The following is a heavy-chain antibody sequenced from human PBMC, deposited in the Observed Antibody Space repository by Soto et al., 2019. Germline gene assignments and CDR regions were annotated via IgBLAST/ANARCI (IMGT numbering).Heavy chain of an antibody. CDR2: ISPVCGIE. J-gene: IGHJ4*02. V-gene: IGHV1-69*13. CDR1: GGTFSTNA. Sequence: SVKVSCKASGGTFSTNAINWVRQAPGQGLEWWGGISPVCGIENTEQKVKGRVTITAGESTSTPYMELRSLRSGDTAMYYCARDRTGRYEYSDSWGQGTLVTVSS. CDR3: ARDRTGRYEYSDS. D-gene: IGHD2-2*01.